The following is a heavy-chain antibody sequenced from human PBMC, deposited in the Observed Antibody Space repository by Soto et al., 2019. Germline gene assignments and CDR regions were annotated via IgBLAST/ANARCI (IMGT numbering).Heavy chain of an antibody. J-gene: IGHJ3*02. CDR3: AKDAGTTVVTQGAFDI. V-gene: IGHV3-30*18. CDR1: GFTFSSYG. Sequence: QVQLVESGGGVVQPGRSLRLSCAASGFTFSSYGMHWVRQAPGKGLEWVAVISYDGSNKYYADSVKGRFTISRDNSKNTLYQQMNSLRAEDTAVYYCAKDAGTTVVTQGAFDIWGQGTMVTVSS. CDR2: ISYDGSNK. D-gene: IGHD4-17*01.